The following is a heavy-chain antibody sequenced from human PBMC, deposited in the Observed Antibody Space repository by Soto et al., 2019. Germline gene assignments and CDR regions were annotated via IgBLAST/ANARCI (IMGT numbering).Heavy chain of an antibody. J-gene: IGHJ4*02. Sequence: EVQLLDSGGGLVQPGGSLRLSCAASGFTFSNYAMPWVRQGPGKGLEWVSGISGSGGRSYYADSVKGRFTISRDNSKSTLYLQMNSLRAEDTAVYYCAKAYFVWSSEQPYYFDYGGQGTLVTVSS. D-gene: IGHD3-16*01. CDR3: AKAYFVWSSEQPYYFDY. V-gene: IGHV3-23*01. CDR1: GFTFSNYA. CDR2: ISGSGGRS.